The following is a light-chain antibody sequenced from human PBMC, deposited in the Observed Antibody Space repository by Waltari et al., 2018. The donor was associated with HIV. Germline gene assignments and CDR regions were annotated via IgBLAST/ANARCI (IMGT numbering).Light chain of an antibody. CDR2: DVS. J-gene: IGLJ1*01. Sequence: QSALTQPASVSGFPGQSLTISCTGSSSDVGSYNYVSWYQQHPGKAPNLLIYDVSKRPSGVSNRFSGSKSGNTASLTISGLQAEDEADYYCCSYAGSNTYLFGTGTEVTVL. CDR1: SSDVGSYNY. V-gene: IGLV2-23*02. CDR3: CSYAGSNTYL.